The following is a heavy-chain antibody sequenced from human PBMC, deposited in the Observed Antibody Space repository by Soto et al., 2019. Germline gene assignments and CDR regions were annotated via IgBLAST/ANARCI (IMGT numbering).Heavy chain of an antibody. J-gene: IGHJ4*02. D-gene: IGHD6-13*01. V-gene: IGHV1-69*02. Sequence: QVQLVQSGAEVKKPGSSVKVSCKASGGTFSSYTISWVRQAPGQGLEWMGRIIPILGIANYAQKFQGRVTITADKSTSTAYMELSSLRSEDTAVYYCASDHSSSWQSDGIDYWGQGTLVTVSS. CDR2: IIPILGIA. CDR1: GGTFSSYT. CDR3: ASDHSSSWQSDGIDY.